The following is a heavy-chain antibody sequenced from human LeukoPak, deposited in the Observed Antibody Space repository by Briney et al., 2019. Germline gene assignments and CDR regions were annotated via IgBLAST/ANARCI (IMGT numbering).Heavy chain of an antibody. CDR1: GFTFNTYA. Sequence: GGSLRLSCAASGFTFNTYAMSWVRQAPGKGLEWVSGISASGGSTYYADSVKGRFTISRDNSKNTLYLQMNSLRAEDTAVYYCARVKDYWGAFDIWGQGTMVTVSS. CDR3: ARVKDYWGAFDI. V-gene: IGHV3-23*01. J-gene: IGHJ3*02. D-gene: IGHD7-27*01. CDR2: ISASGGST.